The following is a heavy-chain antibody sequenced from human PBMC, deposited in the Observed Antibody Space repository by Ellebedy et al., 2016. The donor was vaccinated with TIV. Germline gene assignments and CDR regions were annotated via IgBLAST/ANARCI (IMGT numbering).Heavy chain of an antibody. CDR3: AREAGYSSSWYAH. J-gene: IGHJ5*02. D-gene: IGHD6-13*01. CDR1: GFTFSSYA. Sequence: PGGSLTLSCAASGFTFSSYAMHWVRQAQGKGLEWVEVISYDGSNKYYADSVKGRFTISRDNSKNTLYLQMNSLRAEDTAVYYCAREAGYSSSWYAHWGQGTLVTVSS. CDR2: ISYDGSNK. V-gene: IGHV3-30*01.